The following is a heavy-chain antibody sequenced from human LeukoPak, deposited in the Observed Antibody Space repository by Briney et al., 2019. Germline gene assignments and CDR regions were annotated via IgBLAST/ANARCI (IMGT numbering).Heavy chain of an antibody. CDR3: ARDLDNWGWFDP. V-gene: IGHV4-61*02. D-gene: IGHD7-27*01. CDR2: IYTSGST. J-gene: IGHJ5*02. Sequence: SQTLSLTCTVSGGSISSGSYYWSWIRQPAGKGLEWIGRIYTSGSTNYNPSLKSRVTMSVDTSKNQFSLKLSSVTAADTAVYYCARDLDNWGWFDPWGQGTLVTVSS. CDR1: GGSISSGSYY.